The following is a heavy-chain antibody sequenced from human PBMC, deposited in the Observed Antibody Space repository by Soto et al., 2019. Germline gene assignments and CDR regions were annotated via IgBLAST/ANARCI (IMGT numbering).Heavy chain of an antibody. J-gene: IGHJ6*03. CDR1: GFTFSSYA. Sequence: GGSLRLSCAASGFTFSSYAMSWVRQAPGKGLEWVSAISGSGGSTYYADSVKGRFTISRDNSKNTLYLQMNSLRAEDTAVYYCAKGHDFWSGYYYYYMDVWGKGTTVTVSS. V-gene: IGHV3-23*01. D-gene: IGHD3-3*01. CDR2: ISGSGGST. CDR3: AKGHDFWSGYYYYYMDV.